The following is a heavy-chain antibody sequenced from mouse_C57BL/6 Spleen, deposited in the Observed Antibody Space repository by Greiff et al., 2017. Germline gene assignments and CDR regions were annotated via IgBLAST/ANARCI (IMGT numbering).Heavy chain of an antibody. CDR2: INPNNGGT. Sequence: EVQLQQSGPELVKPGASVKISCKASGYTFTDYYMNWVKQSHGKSLEWIGDINPNNGGTSYNQKFKGKATLTVDKSSSTAYMELRSLTSEDSAVYYCARTGYYDYDGDFDYWGQGTTLTVSS. CDR1: GYTFTDYY. CDR3: ARTGYYDYDGDFDY. J-gene: IGHJ2*01. D-gene: IGHD2-4*01. V-gene: IGHV1-26*01.